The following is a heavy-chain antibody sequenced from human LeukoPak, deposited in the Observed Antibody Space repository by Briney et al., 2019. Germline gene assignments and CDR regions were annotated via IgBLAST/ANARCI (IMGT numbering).Heavy chain of an antibody. J-gene: IGHJ4*02. CDR3: AKYGNSGWVIDN. CDR2: IYYTGGT. CDR1: GGSIGSDH. Sequence: SETPSLTCTVSGGSIGSDHWTWIRQPPGKGLEYIGYIYYTGGTNYNPSLKSRVTISVDTSKNQFSLKLSSVTAADTAVYFCAKYGNSGWVIDNWGQGTLVTVSS. D-gene: IGHD6-19*01. V-gene: IGHV4-59*08.